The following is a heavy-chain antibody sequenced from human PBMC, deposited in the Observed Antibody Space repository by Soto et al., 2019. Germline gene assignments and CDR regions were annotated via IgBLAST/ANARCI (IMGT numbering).Heavy chain of an antibody. V-gene: IGHV4-34*01. J-gene: IGHJ5*02. CDR3: ARVLITYGGKMVPYNWFDT. CDR1: GESFSGYH. D-gene: IGHD3-16*01. Sequence: QVRLQQWGAGLLKPAETLSLSCAVYGESFSGYHWAWIRQPPGKGLEWIGEINLSGRTNYNPSLKSRVTISVDTSKNKFSLKLSSGTAADTAVYYCARVLITYGGKMVPYNWFDTWGQGNLFTVSS. CDR2: INLSGRT.